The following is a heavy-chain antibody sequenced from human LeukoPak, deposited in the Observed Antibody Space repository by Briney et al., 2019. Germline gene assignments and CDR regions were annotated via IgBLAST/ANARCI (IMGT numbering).Heavy chain of an antibody. CDR1: GFTFSSYG. D-gene: IGHD5-18*01. V-gene: IGHV3-33*01. Sequence: GGSLRLSCAASGFTFSSYGMHWVRQAPGKGLEWVAVIWYDGSNKYYADSVKGRFTISRDNSKNTLYLQMNSLRAEDTAVYYCARENTAMAYYYGMDVWGQGTTVTVS. CDR3: ARENTAMAYYYGMDV. J-gene: IGHJ6*02. CDR2: IWYDGSNK.